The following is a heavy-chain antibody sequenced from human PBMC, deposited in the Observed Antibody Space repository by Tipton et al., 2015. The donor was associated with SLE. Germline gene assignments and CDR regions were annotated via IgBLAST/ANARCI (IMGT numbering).Heavy chain of an antibody. Sequence: QLVQSGAEVKKPGASVKVSCKASGYTFTDYYIQWVRQAPGQGLEWMGLINPDSGGAEYAQRFQGRVTMTRDTSFSTAYMEVTSLISDDTAVYYCARALRGYSGYGPSYYYYCMDVWGRGTTVTVSS. J-gene: IGHJ6*03. D-gene: IGHD5-12*01. CDR2: INPDSGGA. V-gene: IGHV1-2*06. CDR3: ARALRGYSGYGPSYYYYCMDV. CDR1: GYTFTDYY.